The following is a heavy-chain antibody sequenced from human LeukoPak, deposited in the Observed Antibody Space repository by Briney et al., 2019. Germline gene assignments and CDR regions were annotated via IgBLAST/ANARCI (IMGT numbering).Heavy chain of an antibody. J-gene: IGHJ5*02. CDR2: IYTSGST. CDR1: GGSISSYY. V-gene: IGHV4-4*07. Sequence: SETLSLTCTVSGGSISSYYWSWTRQPAGKGLEWIGRIYTSGSTNYNPSLKSRVTMSVDTSKNQFSLKLSSVTAADTAVYYCARDFVDCSGGSCFSNWFDPWGQGILVTVSS. CDR3: ARDFVDCSGGSCFSNWFDP. D-gene: IGHD2-15*01.